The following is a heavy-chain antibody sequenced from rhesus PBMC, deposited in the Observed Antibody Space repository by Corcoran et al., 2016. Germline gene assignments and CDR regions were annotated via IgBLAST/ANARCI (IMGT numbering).Heavy chain of an antibody. V-gene: IGHV4-165*01. CDR2: IDGGSGST. J-gene: IGHJ4*01. Sequence: QVQLQESGPGVVKPSETLSLTCAVSGGSITGYYLWNWLRQPPGKGLEWIGYIDGGSGSTSYIPSLKSRVIISIDTSKTQFSLNLASVTAADTAVYYCARGGIAAVGNPFDYWGQGVLVTVSS. CDR1: GGSITGYY. D-gene: IGHD6-25*01. CDR3: ARGGIAAVGNPFDY.